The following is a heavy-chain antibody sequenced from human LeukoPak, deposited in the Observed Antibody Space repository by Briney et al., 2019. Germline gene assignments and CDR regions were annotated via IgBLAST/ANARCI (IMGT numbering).Heavy chain of an antibody. CDR2: ISSSSSYI. J-gene: IGHJ6*02. CDR1: GFTFSSYS. V-gene: IGHV3-21*01. D-gene: IGHD3-16*01. CDR3: ARGMLSGMDV. Sequence: PGGSLRLSCAASGFTFSSYSMNWVRQARGKGLEWVSSISSSSSYIYYADSVKGRFTISRDNAKNSLYLQMNSLRAEDTAVYYCARGMLSGMDVWGQGTTVTVSS.